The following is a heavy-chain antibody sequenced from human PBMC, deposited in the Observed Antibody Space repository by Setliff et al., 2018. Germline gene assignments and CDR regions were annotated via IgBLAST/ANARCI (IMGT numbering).Heavy chain of an antibody. D-gene: IGHD3-22*01. CDR1: GYIFTSYG. Sequence: ASVKVSCKASGYIFTSYGFSWVRQAPGQGLEWMGWISTYNGKTNYAQKFQGRVTMTTDTSTSTAYMELRSLRSDDTAVYYCARDQDYQYYYDSSGRDAFDIWGQGTMVTVSS. J-gene: IGHJ3*02. CDR2: ISTYNGKT. CDR3: ARDQDYQYYYDSSGRDAFDI. V-gene: IGHV1-18*01.